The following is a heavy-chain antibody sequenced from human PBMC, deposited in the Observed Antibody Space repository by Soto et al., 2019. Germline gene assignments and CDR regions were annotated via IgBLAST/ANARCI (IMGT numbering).Heavy chain of an antibody. Sequence: SGPTLVNPTHTLTLTCTFCGFSLSTSGMCVSWIRQPPGKALEWLELIDWDDDKYYSTSLKTRLTISKDTSKNQVVLTMTNMDPLKKATYYCARTTGGLLGPIFDYWGQGTLVTVSS. V-gene: IGHV2-70*01. D-gene: IGHD3-10*01. CDR2: IDWDDDK. CDR3: ARTTGGLLGPIFDY. CDR1: GFSLSTSGMC. J-gene: IGHJ4*02.